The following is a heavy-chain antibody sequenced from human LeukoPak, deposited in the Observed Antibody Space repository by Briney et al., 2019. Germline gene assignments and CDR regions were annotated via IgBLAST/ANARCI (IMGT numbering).Heavy chain of an antibody. J-gene: IGHJ3*02. CDR1: GDSITSRSYY. Sequence: SETLSLTCTVSGDSITSRSYYWGWIRQPPGKGLEWIVSIYSSGSTYYNPSLMGRVTMSVDTSQNQFSLKLRSVTAADTAVYFCARFGGTYHDSSGYLREDSFDIWGQGTMVTVSS. D-gene: IGHD3-22*01. CDR2: IYSSGST. CDR3: ARFGGTYHDSSGYLREDSFDI. V-gene: IGHV4-39*01.